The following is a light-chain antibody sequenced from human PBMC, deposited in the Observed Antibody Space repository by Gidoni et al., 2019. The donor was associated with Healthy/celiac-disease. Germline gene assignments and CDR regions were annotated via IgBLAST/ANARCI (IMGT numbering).Light chain of an antibody. V-gene: IGLV1-40*01. CDR1: SSNIGAGYD. CDR2: GNS. Sequence: QSVLTPPPSVSGAPGQRVTISCTGRSSNIGAGYDVHWYPQLPGTAPKLLIYGNSNRPSGVPDRFSGSKSGTSASLAITGLQAEDEADYYCQSYDSSLSGWVFGGGTKLTVL. CDR3: QSYDSSLSGWV. J-gene: IGLJ3*02.